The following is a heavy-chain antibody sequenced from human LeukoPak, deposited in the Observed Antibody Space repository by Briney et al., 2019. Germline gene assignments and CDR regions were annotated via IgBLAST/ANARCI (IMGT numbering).Heavy chain of an antibody. Sequence: SETLSLTCAVYGGSFSGYYWSWIRQPPGKGLEWIGEINHSGSTNYNPSLKSRGTISADTSKNQFSLKLSSVTAADTAVYFCASGGDYRGHAAFAIWGQGTMVTVSS. CDR1: GGSFSGYY. D-gene: IGHD4-17*01. CDR3: ASGGDYRGHAAFAI. CDR2: INHSGST. V-gene: IGHV4-34*01. J-gene: IGHJ3*02.